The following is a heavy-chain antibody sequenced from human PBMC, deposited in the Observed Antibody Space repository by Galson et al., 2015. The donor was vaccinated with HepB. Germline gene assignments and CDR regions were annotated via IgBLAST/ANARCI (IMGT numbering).Heavy chain of an antibody. Sequence: CAISGDSVSSNSAAWNWIRQSPSRGLEWLGRTYYRSKWYNDYAVSVKSRITINPDTSKNQLSLQLNSVTPEDTAVYYCARTSGYDSPYYYYGMDVWGQGTTVTVSS. J-gene: IGHJ6*02. D-gene: IGHD5-12*01. V-gene: IGHV6-1*01. CDR3: ARTSGYDSPYYYYGMDV. CDR2: TYYRSKWYN. CDR1: GDSVSSNSAA.